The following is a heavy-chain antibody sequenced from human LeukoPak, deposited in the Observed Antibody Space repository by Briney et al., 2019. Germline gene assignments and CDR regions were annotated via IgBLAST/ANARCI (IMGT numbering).Heavy chain of an antibody. D-gene: IGHD2-15*01. J-gene: IGHJ4*02. CDR3: ARGMALAVVVVAATYDY. CDR1: GGSISSYY. V-gene: IGHV4-59*01. CDR2: IYYSGST. Sequence: SETLSLTCTVSGGSISSYYWSWIRQPPGKGLEWIGYIYYSGSTNYNPSLKSRVTISVDTSKNQFSLKLSSVTAADTAVYYCARGMALAVVVVAATYDYWGQGTLVTVSS.